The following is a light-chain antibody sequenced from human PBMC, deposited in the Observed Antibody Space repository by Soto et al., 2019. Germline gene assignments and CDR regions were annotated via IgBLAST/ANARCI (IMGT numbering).Light chain of an antibody. CDR2: DAS. Sequence: DIQMTQFPSTLSASVGDRATIPCRASQSISSWLAWYQQKPGKAPKRLIYDASSLESGVPSRFSGSGSGTDFTLTISSLEPEDFAVYYCQQYGKLPITFGQGTRLEIK. CDR3: QQYGKLPIT. V-gene: IGKV1-5*01. CDR1: QSISSW. J-gene: IGKJ5*01.